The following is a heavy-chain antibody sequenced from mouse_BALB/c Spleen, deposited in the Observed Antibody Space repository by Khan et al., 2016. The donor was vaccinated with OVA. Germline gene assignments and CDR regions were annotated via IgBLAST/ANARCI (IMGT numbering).Heavy chain of an antibody. CDR2: ITYSGST. Sequence: EVQLQESGAGLVKPSQSLSLTCTVTGYSITSDYAWNWIRQFPGNKLEWMGYITYSGSTSYIPSLKGRISITRDTSKNQFFLQLNSVTTEDTATYYCARWFAYWGQGTLVTVSA. CDR3: ARWFAY. J-gene: IGHJ3*01. V-gene: IGHV3-2*02. CDR1: GYSITSDYA.